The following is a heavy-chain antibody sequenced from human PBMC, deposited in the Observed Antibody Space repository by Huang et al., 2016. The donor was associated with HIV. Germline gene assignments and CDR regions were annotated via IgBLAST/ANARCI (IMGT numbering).Heavy chain of an antibody. CDR3: ASGPHSARTLDF. V-gene: IGHV4-34*01. J-gene: IGHJ4*02. CDR2: IDHSGST. Sequence: QVQLQQWGAGLLKPSETLSLTCAVYGGSFTGYYWGWFRQPPGQGLEWIGEIDHSGSTNYNPSLKSRVTMSVDTSKNQFSLKLISVTAADTAMYDCASGPHSARTLDFWGQGTLVTVSS. D-gene: IGHD6-6*01. CDR1: GGSFTGYY.